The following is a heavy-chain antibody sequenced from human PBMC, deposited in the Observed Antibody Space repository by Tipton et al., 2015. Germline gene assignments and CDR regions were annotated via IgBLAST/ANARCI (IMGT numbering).Heavy chain of an antibody. D-gene: IGHD6-13*01. Sequence: LRLSCAVYGGSFIGHYWSWIRQPPGKGLEWIGESKHSGRTNCNPSLKSRFTISVDTSKNQFSLKLTSVTTADTAVYYCARHRDKAAFDYWGQGTLATVSS. CDR1: GGSFIGHY. CDR3: ARHRDKAAFDY. CDR2: SKHSGRT. J-gene: IGHJ4*02. V-gene: IGHV4-34*01.